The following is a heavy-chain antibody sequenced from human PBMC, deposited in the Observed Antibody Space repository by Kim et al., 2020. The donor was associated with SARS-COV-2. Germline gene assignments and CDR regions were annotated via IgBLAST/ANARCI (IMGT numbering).Heavy chain of an antibody. CDR1: GGSISSSSYY. Sequence: SETLSLTCTVSGGSISSSSYYWGWIRQPPGKGLEWIGSIYYSGSTYYNPSLKSRVTISVDTSKNQFSLKLSSVTAADTAVYYCATPPTYSGVIWCQGTMVTVSS. J-gene: IGHJ3*02. CDR3: ATPPTYSGVI. V-gene: IGHV4-39*01. CDR2: IYYSGST. D-gene: IGHD5-12*01.